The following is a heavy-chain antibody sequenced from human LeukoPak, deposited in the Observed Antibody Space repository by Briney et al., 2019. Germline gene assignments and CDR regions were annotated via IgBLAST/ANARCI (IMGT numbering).Heavy chain of an antibody. D-gene: IGHD6-13*01. CDR2: IYPGYSDA. CDR3: VRFALSSSLDH. Sequence: GEPLKISCKISVYMLTSNWIGWVRQVPGKVLEWMGLIYPGYSDAKYSPSFQCQVTFSVDASISTAYLQLSGLRASDTAIYYCVRFALSSSLDHWGQGTLVTVSS. J-gene: IGHJ5*02. CDR1: VYMLTSNW. V-gene: IGHV5-51*01.